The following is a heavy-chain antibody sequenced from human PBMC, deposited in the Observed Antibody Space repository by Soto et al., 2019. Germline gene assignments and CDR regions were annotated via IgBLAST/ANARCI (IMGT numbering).Heavy chain of an antibody. D-gene: IGHD3-16*01. J-gene: IGHJ6*03. CDR2: ISGSGGST. Sequence: QPGGSLRLSCAASGFTFSSYSMNWVRQAPGKGLEWVSSISGSGGSTFYADSVKGRFTISRDNSKNTLYLQMNSLRVEDTAVYYCAKFGRYYYYMDVWGKGTTVTVSS. CDR1: GFTFSSYS. V-gene: IGHV3-23*01. CDR3: AKFGRYYYYMDV.